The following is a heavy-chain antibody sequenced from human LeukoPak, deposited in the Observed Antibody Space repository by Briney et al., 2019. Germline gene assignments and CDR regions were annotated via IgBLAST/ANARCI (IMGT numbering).Heavy chain of an antibody. D-gene: IGHD3-10*01. Sequence: SETLSLTCAVYGGSFSGYYWSWIRQPPGKGLEWIGEINHSGSTNYNPSLKSRVTISVDTSKNQFSLKLSFVTAADTAVYYCARHLLWFGELLHFDYWGQGTLVTVSS. V-gene: IGHV4-34*01. CDR3: ARHLLWFGELLHFDY. J-gene: IGHJ4*02. CDR1: GGSFSGYY. CDR2: INHSGST.